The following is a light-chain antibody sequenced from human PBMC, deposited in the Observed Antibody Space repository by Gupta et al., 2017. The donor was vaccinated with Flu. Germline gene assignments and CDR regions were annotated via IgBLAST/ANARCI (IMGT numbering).Light chain of an antibody. V-gene: IGKV3-11*01. CDR1: QSVSSY. Sequence: ERATLSCRASQSVSSYLTWYQQKPGQAPRLLIYGASIRATGIPARFSGSGSGTDFTLTISSLEPEDFAVYYCQQRSNWPPLTFGGGTKVEIK. CDR2: GAS. CDR3: QQRSNWPPLT. J-gene: IGKJ4*01.